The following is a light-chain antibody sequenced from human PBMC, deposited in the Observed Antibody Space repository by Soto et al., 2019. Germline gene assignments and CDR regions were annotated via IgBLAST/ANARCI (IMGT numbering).Light chain of an antibody. CDR3: QQSYCTPFT. CDR1: QSISSY. J-gene: IGKJ3*01. Sequence: DIQMTQSPSSLSASVGDRVTITCRASQSISSYLNWYQQKPGKAPKLLIYAASSLLSGVPSRFSGSGSGTDFTFSISSLQYVDFPTYYCQQSYCTPFTFGPGTKVDTK. CDR2: AAS. V-gene: IGKV1-39*01.